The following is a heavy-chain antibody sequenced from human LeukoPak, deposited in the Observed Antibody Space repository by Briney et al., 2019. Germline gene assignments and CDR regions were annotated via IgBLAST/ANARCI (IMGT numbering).Heavy chain of an antibody. CDR1: GFTFSSYA. Sequence: GGSLRLSCAASGFTFSSYAMSWVRQAPGKGLEWVSAISGSGGSTYYADSVKGRFTISRDNSKNTLYLQMNSLRAEDTAVYYCAKDPLDHYDFWSGFLFWSAGYFDYWGQGTLVTVSS. CDR2: ISGSGGST. J-gene: IGHJ4*02. CDR3: AKDPLDHYDFWSGFLFWSAGYFDY. D-gene: IGHD3-3*01. V-gene: IGHV3-23*01.